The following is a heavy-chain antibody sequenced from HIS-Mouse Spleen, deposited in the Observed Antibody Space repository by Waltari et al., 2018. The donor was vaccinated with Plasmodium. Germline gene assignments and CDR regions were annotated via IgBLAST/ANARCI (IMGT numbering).Heavy chain of an antibody. CDR1: GFPFSSSY. J-gene: IGHJ3*02. CDR3: ARGRWNHAFDI. Sequence: EVQLVESGGGLVQPGGSLRLSCAASGFPFSSSYMPWVRQATGKGLECVSAIGTAGDTYYPGSVKGRFTISRENAKNSLYLQMNSLRAGDTAVYYCARGRWNHAFDIWGQGTMFTVSS. D-gene: IGHD1-1*01. CDR2: IGTAGDT. V-gene: IGHV3-13*01.